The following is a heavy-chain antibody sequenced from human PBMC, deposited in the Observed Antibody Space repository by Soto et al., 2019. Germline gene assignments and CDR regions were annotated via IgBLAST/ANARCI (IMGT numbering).Heavy chain of an antibody. CDR3: ARKMPTMIVVVIQNWFDP. J-gene: IGHJ5*02. V-gene: IGHV4-34*01. D-gene: IGHD3-22*01. Sequence: SETLSLTCAVYGGSFSGYDWSWIRQPPGKGLEWIGEINHSGSTNYNPSLKSRVTISVDTSKNQFSLKLSSVTAADTAVYYCARKMPTMIVVVIQNWFDPWRQGTLVTVSS. CDR2: INHSGST. CDR1: GGSFSGYD.